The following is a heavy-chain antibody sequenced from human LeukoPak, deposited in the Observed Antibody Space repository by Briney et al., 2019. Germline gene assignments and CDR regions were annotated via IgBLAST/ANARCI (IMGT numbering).Heavy chain of an antibody. Sequence: GASVKVSCKASGYTFTSYYMHWVRQAPGQGLEWMGIINPSGGSTSYAQKFQGRVTMTRDMSTSTVYMELSSLRSEDTAVYYCARQRPPETTVTTELDYWGQGTLVTVSS. CDR1: GYTFTSYY. D-gene: IGHD4-17*01. J-gene: IGHJ4*02. V-gene: IGHV1-46*01. CDR3: ARQRPPETTVTTELDY. CDR2: INPSGGST.